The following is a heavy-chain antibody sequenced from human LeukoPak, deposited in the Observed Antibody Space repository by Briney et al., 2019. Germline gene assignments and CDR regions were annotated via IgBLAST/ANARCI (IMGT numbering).Heavy chain of an antibody. V-gene: IGHV1-58*02. J-gene: IGHJ4*02. CDR2: IVVGSGYT. CDR1: GFTFTSSA. CDR3: AARGLGLFDY. Sequence: GTSVKVSCKASGFTFTSSAMQWVRQASGQHLEWIGWIVVGSGYTNYAQKFQERVTITRDMSTTTAYMELSSLRSEDTAVYYCAARGLGLFDYWGQGTLVTVSS.